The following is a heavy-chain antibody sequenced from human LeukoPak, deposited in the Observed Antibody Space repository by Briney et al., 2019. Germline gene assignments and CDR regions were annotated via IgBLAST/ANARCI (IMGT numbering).Heavy chain of an antibody. CDR2: MNPNSGNT. CDR3: ARGLRLLWFGESSAGY. V-gene: IGHV1-8*01. CDR1: GYTFTSYD. Sequence: ASVKVSCKASGYTFTSYDINWGRQAPGQGLEWMGGMNPNSGNTGYAQKFQGRVTITRNTSIRTAYMELSSLRSEDTAVYYCARGLRLLWFGESSAGYWGQGTLVTVSS. D-gene: IGHD3-10*01. J-gene: IGHJ4*02.